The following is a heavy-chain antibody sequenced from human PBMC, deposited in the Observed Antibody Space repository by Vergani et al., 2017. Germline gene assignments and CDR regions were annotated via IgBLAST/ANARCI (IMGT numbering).Heavy chain of an antibody. CDR1: GGTFSSYA. D-gene: IGHD6-13*01. V-gene: IGHV1-69*04. CDR2: IIPILGIA. Sequence: QVQLVQSGAEVKKPGSSVKVSCKASGGTFSSYAISWVRQAPGQGLEWMGRIIPILGIANDAQKFQGRGTITADKATSTAYKELSSLRSEDTAVYYCARTAWEAATVGMDVWGQGTTVTVSS. J-gene: IGHJ6*02. CDR3: ARTAWEAATVGMDV.